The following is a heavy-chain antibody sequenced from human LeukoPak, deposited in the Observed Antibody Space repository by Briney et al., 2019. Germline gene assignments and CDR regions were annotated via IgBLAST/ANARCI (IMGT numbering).Heavy chain of an antibody. J-gene: IGHJ4*02. CDR3: TWLGTVHSLGDC. Sequence: GGSLRLSCAVSGLTFTDAWMSWVRQAPGKGLEWVGRIKSKGSGGTIDYGAPVKGRFTISRDDSKDTVYLEMNSLETEDTAVYYCTWLGTVHSLGDCWGQGALVAVSS. CDR1: GLTFTDAW. D-gene: IGHD3-10*01. CDR2: IKSKGSGGTI. V-gene: IGHV3-15*01.